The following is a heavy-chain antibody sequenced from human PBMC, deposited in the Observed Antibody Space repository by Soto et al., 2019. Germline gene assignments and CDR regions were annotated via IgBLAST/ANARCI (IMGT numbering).Heavy chain of an antibody. V-gene: IGHV3-66*01. J-gene: IGHJ3*02. CDR1: GFTVSSNY. CDR3: AKDEEDIVVVVAAIGAFDI. D-gene: IGHD2-15*01. CDR2: IYSGGST. Sequence: LRLSCAASGFTVSSNYMSWVRQAPGKGLEWVSVIYSGGSTYYANSVKGRFTISRDNSKNTLYLQMNSLRAEDTAVYYCAKDEEDIVVVVAAIGAFDIWGQGTMVTVSS.